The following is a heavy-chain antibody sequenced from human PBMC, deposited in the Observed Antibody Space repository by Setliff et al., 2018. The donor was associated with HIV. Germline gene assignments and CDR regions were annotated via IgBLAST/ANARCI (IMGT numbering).Heavy chain of an antibody. J-gene: IGHJ4*02. V-gene: IGHV1-3*01. CDR1: GYSFTNSG. CDR3: ARAVASKNIRGEYYFDY. CDR2: INGGSGRT. D-gene: IGHD3-16*01. Sequence: ASVKVSCKVSGYSFTNSGMHWMRQAPGQMPEWMGCINGGSGRTEYSQKFQGRVTITADESTSTVYMELSSLSSEDTAVYYCARAVASKNIRGEYYFDYWGQGTLVTVSS.